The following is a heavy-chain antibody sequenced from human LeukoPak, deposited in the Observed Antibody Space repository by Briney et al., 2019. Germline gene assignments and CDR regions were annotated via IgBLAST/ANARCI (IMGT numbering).Heavy chain of an antibody. D-gene: IGHD2-2*01. J-gene: IGHJ3*02. CDR3: ARGGGRYCSSTSCPDAFDI. Sequence: PSETLSLTCTVSGGSISSHYWSWIRQPPGKGLEWIGYIYYSGTTNYNPSLKSRVTISVDTSKNQFSLKLSSVTAADTAVYYCARGGGRYCSSTSCPDAFDIWGQGTMVTVSS. V-gene: IGHV4-59*11. CDR2: IYYSGTT. CDR1: GGSISSHY.